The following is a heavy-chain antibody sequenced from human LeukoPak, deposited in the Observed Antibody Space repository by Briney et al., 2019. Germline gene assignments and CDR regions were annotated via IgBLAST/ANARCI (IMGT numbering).Heavy chain of an antibody. CDR3: ARHSPHYDFWSGYYPYYFDY. J-gene: IGHJ4*02. CDR2: IYYSGST. CDR1: GGSISSSSYY. Sequence: SETLSLTCTVSGGSISSSSYYWGWIRQPPGKGLEWIGSIYYSGSTYYNPSLKSRVTISVDTSKNQFSLKLSSVTAADTAVYYCARHSPHYDFWSGYYPYYFDYWGQGTLVTVSS. V-gene: IGHV4-39*01. D-gene: IGHD3-3*01.